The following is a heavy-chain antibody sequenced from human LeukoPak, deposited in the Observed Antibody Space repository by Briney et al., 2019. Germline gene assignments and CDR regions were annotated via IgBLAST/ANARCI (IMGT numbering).Heavy chain of an antibody. D-gene: IGHD2-21*02. CDR1: GGTFSSYA. Sequence: ASVKVSCKASGGTFSSYAISWVRQAPGQGLEWMGGIIPIFGTANYAQKFQGRVTITTDESTSTAYMELSSLRSEDTAVYYCATIKGAYCGGDCPNWFDPWGQGTLVTVSS. CDR3: ATIKGAYCGGDCPNWFDP. J-gene: IGHJ5*02. V-gene: IGHV1-69*05. CDR2: IIPIFGTA.